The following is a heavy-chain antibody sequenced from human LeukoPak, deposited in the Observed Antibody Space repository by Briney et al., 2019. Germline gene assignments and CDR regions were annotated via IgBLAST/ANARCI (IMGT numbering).Heavy chain of an antibody. Sequence: ASVKVSCKASGYTFTSYYMHWVRQAPGQGLEWMGIINPSGGSTNYAQKFQGRVTMTGDTSTSTVYMDLSNLRSEDTAVYYCARVQGSSSSWHTSAHDAFDIWGQGTMVTVSS. J-gene: IGHJ3*02. CDR1: GYTFTSYY. CDR2: INPSGGST. D-gene: IGHD6-13*01. V-gene: IGHV1-46*01. CDR3: ARVQGSSSSWHTSAHDAFDI.